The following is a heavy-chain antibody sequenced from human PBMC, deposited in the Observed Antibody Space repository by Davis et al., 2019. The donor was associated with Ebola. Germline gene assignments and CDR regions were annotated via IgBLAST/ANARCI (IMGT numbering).Heavy chain of an antibody. J-gene: IGHJ6*02. D-gene: IGHD4-23*01. V-gene: IGHV3-30*02. CDR2: IRSEATSQ. CDR1: GFTFSRYG. Sequence: GGSLRLSCEASGFTFSRYGMHWVRQAPGKGLEWVAFIRSEATSQDYGKSVQGRFFISRDDSKNTLYLQMNSLRVDDTAVYYCVRGIYGSNNYGMDVWGQGTTVTVSS. CDR3: VRGIYGSNNYGMDV.